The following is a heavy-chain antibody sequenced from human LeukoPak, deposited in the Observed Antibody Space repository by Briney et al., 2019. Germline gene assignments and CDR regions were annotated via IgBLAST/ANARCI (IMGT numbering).Heavy chain of an antibody. Sequence: ASVKVSCKASGGTFSSYAISWVRQAPGQGLEWMGWISAYNANTNYAQKLQGRVTMTTDTSTSTAYMELRSLRSDDTAVYYCARDCSTTSCLFDYWDQGTLVTVSS. CDR3: ARDCSTTSCLFDY. CDR2: ISAYNANT. J-gene: IGHJ4*02. D-gene: IGHD2-2*01. V-gene: IGHV1-18*01. CDR1: GGTFSSYA.